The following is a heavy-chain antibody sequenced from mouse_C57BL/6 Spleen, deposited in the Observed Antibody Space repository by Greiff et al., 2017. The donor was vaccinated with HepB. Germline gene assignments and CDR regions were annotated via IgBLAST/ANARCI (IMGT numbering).Heavy chain of an antibody. Sequence: DVMLVESGGGLVKPGGSLKLSCAASGFTFSSYAMSWVRQTPEKRLEWVATISDGGSYTYYPDNVKGRFTISRDNAKNNLYLQMSHLKSEDTAMYYCARDCPYYYAMDYWGQGTSVTVSS. V-gene: IGHV5-4*01. CDR3: ARDCPYYYAMDY. J-gene: IGHJ4*01. CDR2: ISDGGSYT. CDR1: GFTFSSYA.